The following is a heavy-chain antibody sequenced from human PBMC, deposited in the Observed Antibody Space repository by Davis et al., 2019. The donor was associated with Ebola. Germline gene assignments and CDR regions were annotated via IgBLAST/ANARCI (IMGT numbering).Heavy chain of an antibody. CDR1: GYTFIYYY. CDR2: INPYSGGT. V-gene: IGHV1-2*05. J-gene: IGHJ4*02. CDR3: ARGPYDSSGWYYFDY. D-gene: IGHD6-19*01. Sequence: ASVKVSCKASGYTFIYYYIHWVRQAPGQGREWMGRINPYSGGTNYAQKFQGRVTMTSDTSISTAYMELSRLISDDTVVYYCARGPYDSSGWYYFDYWGQGTLVTVSS.